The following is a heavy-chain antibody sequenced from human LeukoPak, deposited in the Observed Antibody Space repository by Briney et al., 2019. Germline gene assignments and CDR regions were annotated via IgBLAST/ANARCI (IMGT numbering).Heavy chain of an antibody. J-gene: IGHJ4*02. CDR2: ISSSSSYI. Sequence: GGSLRLSCAASGFTFSSYSMNWVRQAPGKGLEWVSSISSSSSYIYYADSVKGRFTISRDNAKNSLYLQMNSLRAEDTAVYYCARDPGIVGATTLPVDYWGQGTLVTVSS. D-gene: IGHD1-26*01. CDR1: GFTFSSYS. CDR3: ARDPGIVGATTLPVDY. V-gene: IGHV3-21*04.